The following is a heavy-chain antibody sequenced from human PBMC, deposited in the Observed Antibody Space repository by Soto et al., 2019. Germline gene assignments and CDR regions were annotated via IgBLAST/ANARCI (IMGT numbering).Heavy chain of an antibody. J-gene: IGHJ5*02. Sequence: QVLLQQWGAGLLNSSETLSLTCAVYGGSFTYYYWAWIRQPPGKGLEWIGEINDSGTTIYNPSLKSRVTISVDTSKNQFSLKLISATAADTAVYYCARLPPGRRPNWFDPWGRGTLVTVSS. CDR1: GGSFTYYY. CDR2: INDSGTT. V-gene: IGHV4-34*01. CDR3: ARLPPGRRPNWFDP.